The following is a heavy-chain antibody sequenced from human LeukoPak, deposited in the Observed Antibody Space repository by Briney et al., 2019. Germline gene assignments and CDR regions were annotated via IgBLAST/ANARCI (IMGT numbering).Heavy chain of an antibody. CDR2: ISISGYST. D-gene: IGHD3-3*01. V-gene: IGHV3-11*04. CDR1: GFTFNNYY. CDR3: ERRYDFWSGYYGWFDP. J-gene: IGHJ5*02. Sequence: PGGSLRLSCAASGFTFNNYYMSWLRRAPGRGLEWMSYISISGYSTYYADSVKGRFTISRDNAKNSPYLQMNNLSPEDTAFYYCERRYDFWSGYYGWFDPWGQGTLVTVSS.